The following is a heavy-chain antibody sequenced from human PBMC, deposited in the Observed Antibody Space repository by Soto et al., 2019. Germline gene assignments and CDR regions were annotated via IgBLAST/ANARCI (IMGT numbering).Heavy chain of an antibody. J-gene: IGHJ6*02. CDR3: ARYLVVVAATSYYYGMDD. Sequence: SQTLSLPRAISGDSLSSNSAAWNWIRQSPSRGLEWQGRTYYRTKWYTDYAVYVKSRITINPDTSKNQFSLQLNSVTPEDTAVDYAARYLVVVAATSYYYGMDDWGQGTTVTVSS. CDR2: TYYRTKWYT. CDR1: GDSLSSNSAA. V-gene: IGHV6-1*01. D-gene: IGHD2-15*01.